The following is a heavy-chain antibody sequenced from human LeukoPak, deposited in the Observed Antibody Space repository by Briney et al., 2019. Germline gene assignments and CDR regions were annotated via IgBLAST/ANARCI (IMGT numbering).Heavy chain of an antibody. V-gene: IGHV3-20*04. CDR3: ARGCFGELLFDH. D-gene: IGHD3-10*01. CDR2: ISSSGSHI. Sequence: GGSLRLSCAASGFTFDDHGMSWVRQPPGKGLEWVSCISSSGSHIYSVDSVKGRFAISRDNAKNSLYLQMNSLRAEDTALYYCARGCFGELLFDHWGQGTLVTV. J-gene: IGHJ4*02. CDR1: GFTFDDHG.